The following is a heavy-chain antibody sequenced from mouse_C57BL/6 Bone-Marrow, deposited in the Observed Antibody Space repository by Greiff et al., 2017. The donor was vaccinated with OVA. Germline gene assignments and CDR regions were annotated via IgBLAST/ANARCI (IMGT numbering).Heavy chain of an antibody. J-gene: IGHJ1*03. CDR2: IYPRSGNT. Sequence: QVQLKQSGAELARPGASVKLSCKASGYTFTSYGISWVKQRTGQGLEWIGEIYPRSGNTYYNEKFKGKATLTADKSSSTAYMELRSLTSEDSAVYFCARPYYGSSPRYFDVWGTGTTVTVSS. CDR3: ARPYYGSSPRYFDV. D-gene: IGHD1-1*01. V-gene: IGHV1-81*01. CDR1: GYTFTSYG.